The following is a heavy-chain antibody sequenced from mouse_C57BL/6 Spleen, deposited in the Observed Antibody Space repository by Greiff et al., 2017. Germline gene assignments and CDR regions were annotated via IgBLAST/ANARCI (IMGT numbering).Heavy chain of an antibody. CDR2: IYPGSGST. V-gene: IGHV1-55*01. Sequence: QVQLQQPGAELVKPGASVTMSCKASGYTFTSYWITWVKQRPGQGLEWIGDIYPGSGSTNYNEKFKSKATLTVDTSSSTAYMQLSSLTSEDSAVYYCAREEITTGYFDVWGTGTTVTVSS. J-gene: IGHJ1*03. D-gene: IGHD1-1*01. CDR1: GYTFTSYW. CDR3: AREEITTGYFDV.